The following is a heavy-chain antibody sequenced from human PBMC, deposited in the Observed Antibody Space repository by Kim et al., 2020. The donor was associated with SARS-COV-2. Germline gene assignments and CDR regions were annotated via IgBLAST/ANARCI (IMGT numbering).Heavy chain of an antibody. CDR3: TKDGGATGNSDY. CDR2: INTDNGKT. J-gene: IGHJ4*02. D-gene: IGHD1-1*01. Sequence: ASVKVSCKASGYTFTTYAMHWVRQAPGQGLEWMGWINTDNGKTKYSRKFQGRVTITRDTSASTAYMQLNSLESEDTAVYYCTKDGGATGNSDYWGQGTLVTVSS. V-gene: IGHV1-3*04. CDR1: GYTFTTYA.